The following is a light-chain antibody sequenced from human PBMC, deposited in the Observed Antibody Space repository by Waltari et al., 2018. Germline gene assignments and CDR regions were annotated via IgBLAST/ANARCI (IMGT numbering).Light chain of an antibody. J-gene: IGLJ2*01. Sequence: QSALTQPPSASGSPGQSVTISCTGTSSDVGAYDYVSWYQHHPDKAPKLIIFEVNKWPSGVPDRFSGSKSGNTASLTVSGRQAEDEADYYCSSYAGTDNFVVFGGGTKLTVL. CDR1: SSDVGAYDY. CDR3: SSYAGTDNFVV. CDR2: EVN. V-gene: IGLV2-8*01.